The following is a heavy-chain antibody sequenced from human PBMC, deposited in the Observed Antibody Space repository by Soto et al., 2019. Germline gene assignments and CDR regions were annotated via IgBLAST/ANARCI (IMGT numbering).Heavy chain of an antibody. D-gene: IGHD3-22*01. CDR2: IVVGSGNT. V-gene: IGHV1-58*01. CDR1: GFTFTSSA. Sequence: SVKVSCKASGFTFTSSAVQWVRQARGQRLEWIGWIVVGSGNTNYAQKFQERVTITRDMSTSTAYMELSSLRSEDTAVYYCAAVSSPRTSGYFGYDYWGQGTLVTVSS. CDR3: AAVSSPRTSGYFGYDY. J-gene: IGHJ4*02.